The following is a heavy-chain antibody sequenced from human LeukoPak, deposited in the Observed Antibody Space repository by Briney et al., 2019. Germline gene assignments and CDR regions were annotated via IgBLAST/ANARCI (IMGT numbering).Heavy chain of an antibody. J-gene: IGHJ5*02. Sequence: SETLSLTCTVSGGSVSSGSYYWNWIRQPPGKGLEWIGYIYYSGSTNYNPSLNSRVTISLDTSKNQFSLKLSSVTAEDTAVFYCARGYSSIRGWFDPWGQGTPVTVSS. CDR1: GGSVSSGSYY. D-gene: IGHD6-13*01. CDR2: IYYSGST. CDR3: ARGYSSIRGWFDP. V-gene: IGHV4-61*01.